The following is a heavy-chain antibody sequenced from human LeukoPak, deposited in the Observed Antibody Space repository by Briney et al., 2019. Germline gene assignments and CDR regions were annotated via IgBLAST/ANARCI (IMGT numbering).Heavy chain of an antibody. Sequence: PGGSLRLSCAVSGFTFSSYSMNWVRQAPGKGLEWVSYISSSGSTKYYADSVKGRFTISRDNAKNSLYLQMNSLRGEDTAMYYCASGAAVGTSRFDFWGQGTLVTVSS. D-gene: IGHD6-13*01. CDR2: ISSSGSTK. J-gene: IGHJ4*02. V-gene: IGHV3-48*01. CDR3: ASGAAVGTSRFDF. CDR1: GFTFSSYS.